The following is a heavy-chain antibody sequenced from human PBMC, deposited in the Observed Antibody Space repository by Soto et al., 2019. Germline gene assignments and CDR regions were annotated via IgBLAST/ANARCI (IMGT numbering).Heavy chain of an antibody. CDR3: TSGTSGSSGPLY. D-gene: IGHD3-22*01. V-gene: IGHV1-46*01. J-gene: IGHJ4*02. CDR2: INPSGGST. Sequence: ASVKVSCKASGYTFTSYYMHWVRQAPGQGLEWMGIINPSGGSTSYAQKFQGRVTMTRDTSTSTVYMELNSLRAEDTAVYYCTSGTSGSSGPLYWGQGTLVTVSS. CDR1: GYTFTSYY.